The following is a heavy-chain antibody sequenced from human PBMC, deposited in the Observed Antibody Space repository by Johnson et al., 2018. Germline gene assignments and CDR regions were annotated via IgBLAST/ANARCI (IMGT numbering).Heavy chain of an antibody. V-gene: IGHV4-59*01. D-gene: IGHD3-22*01. CDR2: LYYSGNT. CDR1: GTSIRSNY. J-gene: IGHJ4*02. CDR3: AGGFYERSGYSAPFDC. Sequence: QVQLQESGPGLVKPSETLSLTCGVSGTSIRSNYWTWIRQPPGKGLECIGYLYYSGNTNYNPSLKSRVTISLDTSKNQFSLKLSAVAAADTAVSYFAGGFYERSGYSAPFDCWGRGTLVTVSS.